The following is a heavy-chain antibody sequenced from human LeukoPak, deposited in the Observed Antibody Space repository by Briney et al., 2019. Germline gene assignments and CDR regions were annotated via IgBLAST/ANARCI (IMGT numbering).Heavy chain of an antibody. J-gene: IGHJ4*02. CDR3: AREGSLAAAVDY. V-gene: IGHV1-69*05. Sequence: GASVTVSCKASGGTFSSYAISWVRQAPGQGLEWMGGIIPIFGTTNYAQKFQGRVTITTDESTSTAYMELSSLRSDDTAVYYCAREGSLAAAVDYWGQGTLVTVSS. D-gene: IGHD6-13*01. CDR1: GGTFSSYA. CDR2: IIPIFGTT.